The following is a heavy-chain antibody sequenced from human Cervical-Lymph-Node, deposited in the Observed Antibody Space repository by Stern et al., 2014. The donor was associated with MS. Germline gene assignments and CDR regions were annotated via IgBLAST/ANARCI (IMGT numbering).Heavy chain of an antibody. CDR2: INTRTGNP. CDR3: ARDPHDYGDRFDY. V-gene: IGHV7-4-1*02. Sequence: VQLVQSGSELKKPGASVKVSCKASGYTFTHFDLNWVRHAHGQGLQWMGWINTRTGNPTYAQAFTGRFVFSLDTSVSTAYLQISSLKAEDTAVYYCARDPHDYGDRFDYWGQGTLVTVSS. D-gene: IGHD4-17*01. CDR1: GYTFTHFD. J-gene: IGHJ4*02.